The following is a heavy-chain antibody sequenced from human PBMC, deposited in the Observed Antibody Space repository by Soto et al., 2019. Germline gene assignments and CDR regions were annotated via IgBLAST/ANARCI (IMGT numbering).Heavy chain of an antibody. CDR1: GCSISSGGYS. CDR2: IYHSGST. D-gene: IGHD4-4*01. V-gene: IGHV4-30-2*01. J-gene: IGHJ4*02. CDR3: ARGMTTVTTLDY. Sequence: QLQLQESGSGLVKPSQTLSLTCAVSGCSISSGGYSCSWIRQPPGKGLEWIGYIYHSGSTYYNPSLKSRVTISVDRSKNQFSLKLSSVTAADPAVYYCARGMTTVTTLDYWGQGTLVTVSS.